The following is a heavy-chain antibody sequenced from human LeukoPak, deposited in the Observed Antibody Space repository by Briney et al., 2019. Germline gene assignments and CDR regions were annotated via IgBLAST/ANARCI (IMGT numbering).Heavy chain of an antibody. V-gene: IGHV4-34*01. D-gene: IGHD2-2*01. J-gene: IGHJ6*02. CDR1: GGSLSGYF. Sequence: PSETLSLTCAVYGGSLSGYFWTWIRQPPGKGLEWIGEINHSGSTNYNPSLKSRVTISVDTSKNQFSLRLRSVTAADTAVYYCTRHPPVPAFENGLDVWGQGTTVTVSS. CDR3: TRHPPVPAFENGLDV. CDR2: INHSGST.